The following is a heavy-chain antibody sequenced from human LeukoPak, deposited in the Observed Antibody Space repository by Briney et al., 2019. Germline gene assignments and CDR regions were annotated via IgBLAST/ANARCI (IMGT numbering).Heavy chain of an antibody. CDR3: ARLQLPYYDSSGYYDAYVDY. D-gene: IGHD3-22*01. CDR1: GYTFTGYY. V-gene: IGHV1-2*06. J-gene: IGHJ4*02. CDR2: INPNSGGT. Sequence: ASVKVSCKASGYTFTGYYMHWVRQAPGQGLEWMGRINPNSGGTNYAQKFQGRVTMTRDTSISTAYMELSRLRSDDTAVYYCARLQLPYYDSSGYYDAYVDYWGQGTLVTVSS.